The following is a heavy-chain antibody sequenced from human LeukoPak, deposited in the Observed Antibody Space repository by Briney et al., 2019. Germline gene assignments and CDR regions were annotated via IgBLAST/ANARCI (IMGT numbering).Heavy chain of an antibody. CDR3: ARVDNVLLWFGELSWFDP. V-gene: IGHV4-34*01. J-gene: IGHJ5*02. D-gene: IGHD3-10*01. CDR1: GGSFSGDL. CDR2: IKHDGST. Sequence: PSETLSLTCAVYGGSFSGDLWSWIRQSPGKGLEWIGEIKHDGSTTYNPSLESRVTMSVDTSTNQISLKLSSVTAADTAVYYCARVDNVLLWFGELSWFDPWGQGTLVTVSS.